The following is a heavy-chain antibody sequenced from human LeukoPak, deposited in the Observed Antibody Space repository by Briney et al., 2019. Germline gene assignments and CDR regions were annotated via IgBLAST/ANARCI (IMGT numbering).Heavy chain of an antibody. CDR3: ARAGGAMVRGVINPTGYFDY. V-gene: IGHV3-21*01. Sequence: GGSLRLSCAASGFTLSSYSMNWVRQAPGKGLEWVSSISSSSSYIYYADSVKGRFTISRDNAKNSLYLQMNSLRAEDTAVYYCARAGGAMVRGVINPTGYFDYWGQGTLVTVSS. J-gene: IGHJ4*02. CDR2: ISSSSSYI. CDR1: GFTLSSYS. D-gene: IGHD3-10*01.